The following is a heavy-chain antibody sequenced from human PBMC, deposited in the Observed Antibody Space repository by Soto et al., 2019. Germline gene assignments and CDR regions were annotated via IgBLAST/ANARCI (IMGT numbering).Heavy chain of an antibody. CDR3: AKGDTTMITDYYAMDV. D-gene: IGHD5-18*01. CDR1: GFTFTSYA. CDR2: ISGSGGSE. J-gene: IGHJ6*02. Sequence: GGSLRLSCAVSGFTFTSYAMTWVRQAPGEGLEWVSAISGSGGSEFYADSVKGRFTISRDNSKNTLYLQMKSLRAEDTALYYCAKGDTTMITDYYAMDVWGQGTSVTVSS. V-gene: IGHV3-23*01.